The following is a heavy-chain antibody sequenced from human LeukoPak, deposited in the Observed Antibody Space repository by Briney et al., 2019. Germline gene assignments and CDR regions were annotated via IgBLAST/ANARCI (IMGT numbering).Heavy chain of an antibody. V-gene: IGHV3-15*01. D-gene: IGHD2-2*01. Sequence: GGSLRLSCAASGFTFSNAWMSWVRQAPGQGLEWVGRIKSKTDGGTTDYAAPVKGRFTISRDDSKNTLYLQMNSLKNEDTAVYYCTTAGICSSTRCLYYYYYMVVWGKGTTATVSS. J-gene: IGHJ6*03. CDR3: TTAGICSSTRCLYYYYYMVV. CDR2: IKSKTDGGTT. CDR1: GFTFSNAW.